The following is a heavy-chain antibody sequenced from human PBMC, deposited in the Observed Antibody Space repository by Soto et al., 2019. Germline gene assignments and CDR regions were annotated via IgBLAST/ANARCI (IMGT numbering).Heavy chain of an antibody. V-gene: IGHV3-23*01. D-gene: IGHD3-3*01. CDR2: ISASGGST. CDR3: TVTWSYDFYYYYYMDV. J-gene: IGHJ6*03. CDR1: GFTFSDYA. Sequence: GGSLRLSCAASGFTFSDYAMSWVRQAPGKGLEWVSGISASGGSTFYADSVQGRFTISRDRSKNTLYLQMNSLRAEDTAVYYCTVTWSYDFYYYYYMDVLGNGTTVTVSS.